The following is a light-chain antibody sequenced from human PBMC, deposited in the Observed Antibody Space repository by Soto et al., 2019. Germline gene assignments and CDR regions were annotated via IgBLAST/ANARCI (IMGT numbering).Light chain of an antibody. Sequence: DIQMTQSPSSLSASVGDRVTITCRASQDIRNDLGWFQQKPGKAPVRLIYDASSLQSGVQPRFSGTGSGTEFTLTISSLQPEDFATYYCLQHSSYPFTFGPGTKVDIK. CDR2: DAS. V-gene: IGKV1-17*01. CDR3: LQHSSYPFT. CDR1: QDIRND. J-gene: IGKJ3*01.